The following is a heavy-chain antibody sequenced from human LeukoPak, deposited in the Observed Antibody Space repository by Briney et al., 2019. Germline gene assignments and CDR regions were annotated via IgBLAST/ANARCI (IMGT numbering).Heavy chain of an antibody. Sequence: GGSLRPSCAASGLTFSSYSMNWVRQAPGKGLEWVSSISSSSSYIYYADSVKGRFTSSRDNAKNSLYLQMNSLRAEDTAVYYCARAYVVVPAALDYWGQGTLVTVSS. V-gene: IGHV3-21*01. CDR3: ARAYVVVPAALDY. CDR2: ISSSSSYI. CDR1: GLTFSSYS. J-gene: IGHJ4*02. D-gene: IGHD2-2*01.